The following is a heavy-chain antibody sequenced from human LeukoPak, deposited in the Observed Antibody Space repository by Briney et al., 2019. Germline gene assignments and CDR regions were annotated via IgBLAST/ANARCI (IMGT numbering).Heavy chain of an antibody. CDR1: GFPFSTYA. D-gene: IGHD3-10*01. CDR2: IRGTGGDT. V-gene: IGHV3-23*01. Sequence: GGSLRLSCAASGFPFSTYAMNWVRLAPGKGLEWVSSIRGTGGDTYYADSVKGRFIISRDNSKNTLYLQMNSLRAVDTAVYYCAKSSWFDSFDYWGQGTLVTVSS. J-gene: IGHJ4*02. CDR3: AKSSWFDSFDY.